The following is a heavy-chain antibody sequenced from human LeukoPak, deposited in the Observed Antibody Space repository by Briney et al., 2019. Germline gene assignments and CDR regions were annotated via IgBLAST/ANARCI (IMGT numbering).Heavy chain of an antibody. D-gene: IGHD3-10*01. CDR2: INAGNGKT. Sequence: ASVKVSCKASGYTFTSYAMHWVRQAPGQRLEWMGWINAGNGKTKYSQEFQGRVTITRDTSASTAYMELSSLRSEDMAVYYCAREGSGLLWFGEDDYYYMDVWGKGTTVTVSS. V-gene: IGHV1-3*03. CDR3: AREGSGLLWFGEDDYYYMDV. CDR1: GYTFTSYA. J-gene: IGHJ6*03.